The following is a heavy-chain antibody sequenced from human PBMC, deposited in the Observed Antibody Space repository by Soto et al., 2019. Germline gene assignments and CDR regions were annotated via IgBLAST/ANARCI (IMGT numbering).Heavy chain of an antibody. D-gene: IGHD3-16*01. CDR1: GFTFSSYG. V-gene: IGHV3-30*18. J-gene: IGHJ4*02. Sequence: QVQLVESGGGVVQPGRSLRLSCAASGFTFSSYGMHWVRQAPGKGLEWVAVISYDGSYKYYADSVKGRFTISRDNSKNTPYLQMNSPRAEDTAVYYCAKWNGGFDYWGQGTLVTVSS. CDR2: ISYDGSYK. CDR3: AKWNGGFDY.